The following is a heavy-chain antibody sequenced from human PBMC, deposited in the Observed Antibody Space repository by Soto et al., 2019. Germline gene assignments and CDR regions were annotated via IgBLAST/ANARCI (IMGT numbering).Heavy chain of an antibody. CDR1: GFTVSSKY. D-gene: IGHD6-6*01. V-gene: IGHV3-53*01. CDR3: GGGRSSIAARRGGVYYRMDV. Sequence: PGGSLRLSCAASGFTVSSKYMSWVRQAPGKGLDWVSVLWSAGKTYYADSVRGRFAISRDNAKNSLYLQMNSLRAEDTAVYYCGGGRSSIAARRGGVYYRMDVCGQGTTVTVSS. J-gene: IGHJ6*02. CDR2: LWSAGKT.